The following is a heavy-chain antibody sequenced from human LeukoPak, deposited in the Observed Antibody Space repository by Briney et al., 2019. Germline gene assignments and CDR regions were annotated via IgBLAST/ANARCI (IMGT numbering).Heavy chain of an antibody. D-gene: IGHD2-15*01. Sequence: QPGRSLRLSCAASGFTFSSYAMDWVRQAPGKGWEWVAVISYDGSNKDYADSVKVRFTISRDNSKNTLYLQMNSLRAEDTAVYYCARGAAQHEAHFDYWGQGTLVTVSS. CDR3: ARGAAQHEAHFDY. CDR1: GFTFSSYA. V-gene: IGHV3-30-3*01. CDR2: ISYDGSNK. J-gene: IGHJ4*02.